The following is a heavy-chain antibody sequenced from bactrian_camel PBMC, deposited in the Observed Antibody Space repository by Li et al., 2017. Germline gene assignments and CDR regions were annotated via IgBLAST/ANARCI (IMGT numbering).Heavy chain of an antibody. V-gene: IGHV3S1*01. J-gene: IGHJ4*01. D-gene: IGHD5*01. CDR1: GYTSSSYW. CDR2: INPDGGET. Sequence: VQLVESGGGSVQAGGSLRLSCVASGYTSSSYWMGWFRQVPGKEREGVATINPDGGETWYAVTVKGRFTISRDNAKNTLYLQMNDLKPEDTAMYYCATAYVGWGGRISDPNDYKYWGQGTQVTVS. CDR3: ATAYVGWGGRISDPNDYKY.